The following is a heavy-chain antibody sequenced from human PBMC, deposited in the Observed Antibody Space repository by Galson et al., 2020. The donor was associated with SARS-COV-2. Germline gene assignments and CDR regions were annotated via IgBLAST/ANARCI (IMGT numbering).Heavy chain of an antibody. CDR1: GFTFSTYA. CDR2: ISSNGGNT. J-gene: IGHJ4*02. D-gene: IGHD6-19*01. CDR3: AKQRDSSGWWGGSDY. Sequence: GESLKISCAASGFTFSTYAMSWVRQAPGKGLEWVSVISSNGGNTYYADSVKGRFTISRDNSKNTLYLQMNSLGAEDTAIYYCAKQRDSSGWWGGSDYWGQGTLVTVSS. V-gene: IGHV3-23*01.